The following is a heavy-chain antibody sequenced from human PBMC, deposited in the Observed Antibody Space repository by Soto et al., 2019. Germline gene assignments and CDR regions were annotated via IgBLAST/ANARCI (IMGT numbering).Heavy chain of an antibody. V-gene: IGHV4-39*01. CDR2: IYYSGRT. D-gene: IGHD2-21*02. CDR1: GESISSSSYY. Sequence: SETLSLTCIVSGESISSSSYYWGWIRQPPGKGLEWIGSIYYSGRTYYNPSFKSRVTISIDTSKNQFSLKLSSVTATDTAVYYCARQRTTVVTQAYFDHWGQGALVT. J-gene: IGHJ4*02. CDR3: ARQRTTVVTQAYFDH.